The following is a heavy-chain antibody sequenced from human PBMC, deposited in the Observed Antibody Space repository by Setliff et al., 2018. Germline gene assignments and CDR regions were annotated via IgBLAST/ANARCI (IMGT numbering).Heavy chain of an antibody. Sequence: PGGSLRLSCAASGLTFSSYWMTWFRQAPGKGLEWLANIKKDGSEIYSVDSVKGRFSISRDNAKNSLYLQMNSLRAEDTAVYYCAKLVWLTTWYYMDYWGQGTLVTVSS. CDR3: AKLVWLTTWYYMDY. V-gene: IGHV3-7*03. CDR1: GLTFSSYW. D-gene: IGHD5-18*01. J-gene: IGHJ4*02. CDR2: IKKDGSEI.